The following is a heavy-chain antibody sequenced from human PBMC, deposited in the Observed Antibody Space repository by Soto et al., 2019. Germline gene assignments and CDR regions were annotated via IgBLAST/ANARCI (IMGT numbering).Heavy chain of an antibody. CDR3: ARCDRGLRGHLDY. V-gene: IGHV1-2*02. D-gene: IGHD2-21*02. CDR1: GYTFTDYY. CDR2: ISPKSGCE. Sequence: ASVKVSCKASGYTFTDYYIQWVRQAPGQGLEYIGWISPKSGCEAHAQKLRGRVTMTRDKSVNSAYLQLSSLRTDDTAVYFCARCDRGLRGHLDYWGQGTLVTVSS. J-gene: IGHJ4*02.